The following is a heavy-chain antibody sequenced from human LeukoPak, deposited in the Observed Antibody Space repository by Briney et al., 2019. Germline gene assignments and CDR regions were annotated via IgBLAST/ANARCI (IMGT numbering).Heavy chain of an antibody. D-gene: IGHD5-12*01. CDR3: ARDSAYSGYDLGFDY. CDR2: ISAYNGNT. CDR1: GYTFTSYG. J-gene: IGHJ4*02. V-gene: IGHV1-18*04. Sequence: ASAKVSCKASGYTFTSYGISWVRQAPGQGLEWMGWISAYNGNTNYAQKLQGRVTMTTDTSTSTAYMELRSLRSDDTAVYYCARDSAYSGYDLGFDYWGQGTLVTVSS.